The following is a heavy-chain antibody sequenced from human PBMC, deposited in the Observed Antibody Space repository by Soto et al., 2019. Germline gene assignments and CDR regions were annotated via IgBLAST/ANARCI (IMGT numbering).Heavy chain of an antibody. CDR1: GGSFSGYY. J-gene: IGHJ6*03. Sequence: SETLSLTCAVYGGSFSGYYWSWIRQPPGKGLEWIGEINHSGSTNYNPSLKSRVTISVDTSKNQFSLKLSSVTAADTAVYYCARGNRRDQNSVSTWGSYRPGYYYYYMDVWGKGTTVTVSS. CDR3: ARGNRRDQNSVSTWGSYRPGYYYYYMDV. CDR2: INHSGST. V-gene: IGHV4-34*01. D-gene: IGHD3-16*01.